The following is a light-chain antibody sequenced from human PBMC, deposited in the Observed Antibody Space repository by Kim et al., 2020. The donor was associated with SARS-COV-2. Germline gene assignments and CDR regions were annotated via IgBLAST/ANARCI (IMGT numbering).Light chain of an antibody. Sequence: PGERATLSCRASQSVSNNYLAWYQQKPGQAPRLLIYGASSRATGIPDRFSGSGSGTDGTLTISRLEPEDFAVYYCHQYGSSPWTFGQGTKVDIK. CDR2: GAS. CDR3: HQYGSSPWT. CDR1: QSVSNNY. V-gene: IGKV3-20*01. J-gene: IGKJ1*01.